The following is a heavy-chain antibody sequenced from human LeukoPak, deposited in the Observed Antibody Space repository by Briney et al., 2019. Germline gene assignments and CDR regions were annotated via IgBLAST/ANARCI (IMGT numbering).Heavy chain of an antibody. CDR1: GFTFTSSA. CDR3: AAARYSYGYEYDY. D-gene: IGHD5-18*01. CDR2: IVVGSGNT. V-gene: IGHV1-58*02. Sequence: SVKVSCKASGFTFTSSAMQWVRQARGQRLEWIGWIVVGSGNTNYAQKFQEGVTITRDMSTSTAYMELSSLRSEDTAVYYCAAARYSYGYEYDYWGQGTLVTVSS. J-gene: IGHJ4*02.